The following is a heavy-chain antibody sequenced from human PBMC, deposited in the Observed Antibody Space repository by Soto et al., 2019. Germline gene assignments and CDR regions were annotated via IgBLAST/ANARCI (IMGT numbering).Heavy chain of an antibody. D-gene: IGHD3-22*01. CDR3: VRQGYYYDRSGPYYFDS. CDR1: GDSISGSSSRYY. Sequence: QLRLQESGPGLVKPSETLSLTCTVSGDSISGSSSRYYWGWIRQTPAKGLEWIGSVYYGGNTYYSPSLESRVTISVDTSKNQLSLRLNSVTAADTALFYCVRQGYYYDRSGPYYFDSWGQGIPVTVSS. V-gene: IGHV4-39*01. CDR2: VYYGGNT. J-gene: IGHJ4*02.